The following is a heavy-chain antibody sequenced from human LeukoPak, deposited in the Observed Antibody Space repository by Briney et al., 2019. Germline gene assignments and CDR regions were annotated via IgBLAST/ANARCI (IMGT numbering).Heavy chain of an antibody. CDR2: IYPDDSDT. J-gene: IGHJ4*02. Sequence: GESLTISCMGSGYSFITYWIGWVRQMPGKGLEWMGIIYPDDSDTRYSPSFQGLVTISADKSISTAYLQWSSLKASDTAMYYCARRSDYGDSHWGQGTLATVSS. D-gene: IGHD4-17*01. CDR1: GYSFITYW. CDR3: ARRSDYGDSH. V-gene: IGHV5-51*01.